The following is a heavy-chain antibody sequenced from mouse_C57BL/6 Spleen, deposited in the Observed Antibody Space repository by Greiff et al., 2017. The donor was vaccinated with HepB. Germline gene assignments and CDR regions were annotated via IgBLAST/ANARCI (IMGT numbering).Heavy chain of an antibody. J-gene: IGHJ3*01. CDR3: ARQLRLPFAY. CDR2: ISGGGGNT. V-gene: IGHV5-9*01. D-gene: IGHD3-2*02. Sequence: EVQLVESGGGLVKPGGSLKLSCAASGFTFSSYTMSWVRQTPEQRLEWVATISGGGGNTYYPDSVKGRSTISRDNAKNTLYLQMSSLRSEDTALYYCARQLRLPFAYWGQGTLVTVSA. CDR1: GFTFSSYT.